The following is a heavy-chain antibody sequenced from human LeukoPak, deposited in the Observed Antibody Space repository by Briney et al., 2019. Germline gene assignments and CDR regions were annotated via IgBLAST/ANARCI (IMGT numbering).Heavy chain of an antibody. Sequence: GGSLRLSCAASGFTFSSYSMNWVRQAPGKGLEWVAVVSYDGSNKYYADSVKGRFTISRDNSKNTLYLQMNSLRAEDTAVYYCAKTFYYDILTSSDYWGQGTLVTVSS. J-gene: IGHJ4*02. V-gene: IGHV3-30*18. CDR2: VSYDGSNK. CDR3: AKTFYYDILTSSDY. CDR1: GFTFSSYS. D-gene: IGHD3-9*01.